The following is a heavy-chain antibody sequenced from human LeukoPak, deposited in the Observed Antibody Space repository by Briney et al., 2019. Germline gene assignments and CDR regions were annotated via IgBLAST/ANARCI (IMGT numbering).Heavy chain of an antibody. D-gene: IGHD1-26*01. V-gene: IGHV3-48*02. Sequence: PGGSLRLSCAASGFTFSSYSINWVRQAPGKGLEWVSHITASGTAMFYADSVKGRFTISRDNAKNSLYLQMKSLRDEDTAVYYCASSGSYRFDYWGQGTLVTVSS. J-gene: IGHJ4*02. CDR1: GFTFSSYS. CDR2: ITASGTAM. CDR3: ASSGSYRFDY.